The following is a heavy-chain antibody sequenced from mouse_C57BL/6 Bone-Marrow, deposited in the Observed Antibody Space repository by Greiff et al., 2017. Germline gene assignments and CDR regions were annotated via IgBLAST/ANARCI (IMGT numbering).Heavy chain of an antibody. CDR2: IDPSDSYT. D-gene: IGHD1-1*01. CDR3: AGYGSSFSFAY. CDR1: GYTFTSYW. V-gene: IGHV1-50*01. Sequence: QVQLQQSGAELVKPGASVKLSCKASGYTFTSYWMQWVKQRPGQGLEWIGEIDPSDSYTNYNQKFKGKATLTVDTSSSTAYMQLSSLTSEDSAVYYCAGYGSSFSFAYWGQGTLVTVSA. J-gene: IGHJ3*01.